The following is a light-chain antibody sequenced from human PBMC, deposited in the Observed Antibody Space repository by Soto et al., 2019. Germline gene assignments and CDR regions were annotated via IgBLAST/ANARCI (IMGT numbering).Light chain of an antibody. V-gene: IGLV1-40*01. CDR3: PSYDSSLSGLGV. J-gene: IGLJ2*01. CDR1: SSNIGAGYD. CDR2: GNS. Sequence: QSVLTQPPSVSGAPGQRVTISCTGSSSNIGAGYDVHWYQQLPGTAPKLLIYGNSNRPSGVPDRFSGSKSGTSASLAITGLRAEDEADYYCPSYDSSLSGLGVFGGGTKVTVL.